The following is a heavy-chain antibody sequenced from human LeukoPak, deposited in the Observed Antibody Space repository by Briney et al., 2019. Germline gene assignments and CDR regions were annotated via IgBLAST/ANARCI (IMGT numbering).Heavy chain of an antibody. V-gene: IGHV1-18*04. CDR1: GYTFTGYY. D-gene: IGHD6-13*01. J-gene: IGHJ1*01. CDR2: ISAYNGNT. Sequence: ASVKVSCKASGYTFTGYYMHWVRQAPGQGLEWMGWISAYNGNTNYAQKLQGRVTMTTDTSTSTAYMELRSLRSDDTAVYYCASAYSSSWYEYFQHWGQGTLVTVSS. CDR3: ASAYSSSWYEYFQH.